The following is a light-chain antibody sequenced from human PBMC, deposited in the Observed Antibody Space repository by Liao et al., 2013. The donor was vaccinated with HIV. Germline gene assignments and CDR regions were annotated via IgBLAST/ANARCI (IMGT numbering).Light chain of an antibody. CDR3: QLWDSSSDQVV. Sequence: SYELTQSPSVSVAPGKTASITCGGNNIGSKSVHWYQQKSGQAPVLVIYSDSDRPSWIPERFSGSNSGNTATLTISRVEAGDEADYYCQLWDSSSDQVVFGGGTKLTVL. J-gene: IGLJ2*01. V-gene: IGLV3-21*01. CDR1: NIGSKS. CDR2: SDS.